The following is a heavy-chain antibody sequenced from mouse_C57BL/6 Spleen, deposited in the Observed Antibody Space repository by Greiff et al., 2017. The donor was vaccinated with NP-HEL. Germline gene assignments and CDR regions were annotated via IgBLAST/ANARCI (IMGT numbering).Heavy chain of an antibody. CDR1: GFTFSDYY. D-gene: IGHD1-1*01. CDR2: INYDGSST. V-gene: IGHV5-16*01. Sequence: EVMLVESEGGLVQPGSSMKLSCTASGFTFSDYYMAWVRQVPEKGLEWVANINYDGSSTYYLDSLKSRFIISRDNAKNILYLQMSSLKSEDTATYYCARGATTVVAPYYFDYWGQGTTLTVSS. CDR3: ARGATTVVAPYYFDY. J-gene: IGHJ2*01.